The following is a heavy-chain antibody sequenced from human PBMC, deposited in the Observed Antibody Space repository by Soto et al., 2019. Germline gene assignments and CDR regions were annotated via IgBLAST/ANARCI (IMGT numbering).Heavy chain of an antibody. Sequence: QVQLVQSGGEVKKPGASVKVSCKTSGYSFTTYGISWVRQAPGQGLEWMGWISAYNGNTNYAQKLQGRVTMTTDTSTSTAYMELRSLRSDDTVVYYCAREGPAPYYSYGMDVWGQGSTVTVSS. CDR1: GYSFTTYG. J-gene: IGHJ6*02. V-gene: IGHV1-18*01. CDR3: AREGPAPYYSYGMDV. CDR2: ISAYNGNT.